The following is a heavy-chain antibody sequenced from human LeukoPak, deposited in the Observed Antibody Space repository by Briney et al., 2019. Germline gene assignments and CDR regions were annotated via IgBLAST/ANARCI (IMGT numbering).Heavy chain of an antibody. CDR3: AREKDGYNFEFDP. CDR2: IYYSGST. Sequence: SETLSLTCTVSGGSISSYYWSWIRQPPGKGLEWIGYIYYSGSTNYNPSLKSRVTISVDTPKNQFSLKLSSVTAADTAVYYCAREKDGYNFEFDPWGQGTLVTVSS. V-gene: IGHV4-59*01. CDR1: GGSISSYY. D-gene: IGHD5-24*01. J-gene: IGHJ5*02.